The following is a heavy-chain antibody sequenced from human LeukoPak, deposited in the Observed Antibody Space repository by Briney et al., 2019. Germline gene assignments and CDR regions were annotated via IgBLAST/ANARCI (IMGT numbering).Heavy chain of an antibody. CDR2: LSSDGSVT. Sequence: PGGSLRLSCAASGFTFSTYWMHCVRQGPGKGLVWGSRLSSDGSVTNYADSVKGRFTISRDNAKNTLYLQMNSLRAEDTAVYYCVRDRPYTSGLSDYWGQGTLVTVSS. J-gene: IGHJ4*02. CDR3: VRDRPYTSGLSDY. V-gene: IGHV3-74*01. D-gene: IGHD6-19*01. CDR1: GFTFSTYW.